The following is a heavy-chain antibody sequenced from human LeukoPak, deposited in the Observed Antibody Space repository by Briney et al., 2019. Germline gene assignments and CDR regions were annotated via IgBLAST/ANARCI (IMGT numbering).Heavy chain of an antibody. Sequence: SVKVSCKASGDTFSSYAISWVRQAPGQGLEWMGGINPIFGTANYAQKFQGRVTITADESTSTAYMELSSLRSEDTAVYYCAGGYSDGGSYYYYMDVGGKGTTVTVSS. J-gene: IGHJ6*03. CDR3: AGGYSDGGSYYYYMDV. V-gene: IGHV1-69*13. D-gene: IGHD2-21*01. CDR1: GDTFSSYA. CDR2: INPIFGTA.